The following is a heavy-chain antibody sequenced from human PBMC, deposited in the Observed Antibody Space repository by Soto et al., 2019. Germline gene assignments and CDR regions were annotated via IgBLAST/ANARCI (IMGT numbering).Heavy chain of an antibody. Sequence: GGSLRLSCAASGLTFSSYSMNWVRQAPGKGLEWVSSISSSSSYIYYADSVKGRFTISTDNAKNSLYLQMNSLRAEDTAVYYCARDLVGYLTPGLRHHHGNWFDPWGQGTLVTVSS. J-gene: IGHJ5*02. V-gene: IGHV3-21*01. CDR3: ARDLVGYLTPGLRHHHGNWFDP. D-gene: IGHD2-2*03. CDR1: GLTFSSYS. CDR2: ISSSSSYI.